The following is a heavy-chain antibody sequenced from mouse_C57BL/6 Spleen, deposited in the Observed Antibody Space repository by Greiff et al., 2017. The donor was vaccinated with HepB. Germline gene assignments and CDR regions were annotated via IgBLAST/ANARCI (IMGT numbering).Heavy chain of an antibody. J-gene: IGHJ1*03. D-gene: IGHD1-1*01. CDR3: ARRTTVVADWYCDV. CDR1: GYSFTDYN. V-gene: IGHV1-39*01. Sequence: EVQLQQSGPELVKPGASVKISCKASGYSFTDYNMNWVKQSNGKSLEWIGVINPNYGTTSYNQKFKGKATLTVDQSSSTAYMQLNSLTSEDSAVYYGARRTTVVADWYCDVWGTGTTVTVSS. CDR2: INPNYGTT.